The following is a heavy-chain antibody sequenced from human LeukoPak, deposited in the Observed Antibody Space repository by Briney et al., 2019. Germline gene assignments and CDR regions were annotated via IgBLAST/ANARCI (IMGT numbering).Heavy chain of an antibody. J-gene: IGHJ4*02. V-gene: IGHV4-30-4*01. Sequence: PSETLSLTCTVSGGSISSGDYYWSWIRQPPGKGLEWIGYIYYSGSTYYNPSLKSRVTISVDTSKNQFFLKLGSVTAADTAVYYCARDAYGSGSYYTDYWGQGTLVTVSS. CDR2: IYYSGST. D-gene: IGHD3-10*01. CDR1: GGSISSGDYY. CDR3: ARDAYGSGSYYTDY.